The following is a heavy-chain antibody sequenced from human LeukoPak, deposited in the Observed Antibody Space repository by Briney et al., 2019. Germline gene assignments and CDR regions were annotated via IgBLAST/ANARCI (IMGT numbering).Heavy chain of an antibody. CDR3: ARVTDDFWSGYLNFDY. CDR2: ISGSGGST. D-gene: IGHD3-3*01. Sequence: GGSLRLSCAASGFTFSSYAMSWVRQAPGKGLEWVSAISGSGGSTYYADSVKGRFTISRDNSKNTLYLQMNSLRAEDTAVYYCARVTDDFWSGYLNFDYWGQGTLVTVSS. CDR1: GFTFSSYA. V-gene: IGHV3-23*01. J-gene: IGHJ4*02.